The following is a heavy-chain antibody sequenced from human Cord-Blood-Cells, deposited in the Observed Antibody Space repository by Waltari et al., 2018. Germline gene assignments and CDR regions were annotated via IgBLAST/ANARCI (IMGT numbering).Heavy chain of an antibody. J-gene: IGHJ3*02. Sequence: QVQLQQWGAGLLKTSETLSLTCAVYGGSFSGYYWSWIRQPPGKGLEWIGEINHSGSTNYNPSLKSRVTISVDTSKNQFSLKLSSVTAADTAVYYCARATEYAPFDIWGQGTMVTVSS. CDR3: ARATEYAPFDI. CDR2: INHSGST. CDR1: GGSFSGYY. V-gene: IGHV4-34*01.